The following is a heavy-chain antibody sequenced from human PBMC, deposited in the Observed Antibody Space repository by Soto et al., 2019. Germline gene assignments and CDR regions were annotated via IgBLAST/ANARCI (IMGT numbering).Heavy chain of an antibody. J-gene: IGHJ4*02. CDR1: GFTFSDYY. D-gene: IGHD4-17*01. CDR3: ARHESGDFSGHYFDY. CDR2: ISSSGSPI. Sequence: QVQLVESGGGLVKPGGSLRLSCAASGFTFSDYYMSWIRQAPGRGLEWLSYISSSGSPIYYADSVKGRFTISRDNAKKSMYLQMNSLRADDTAVYYCARHESGDFSGHYFDYWGQGTLVTVSS. V-gene: IGHV3-11*01.